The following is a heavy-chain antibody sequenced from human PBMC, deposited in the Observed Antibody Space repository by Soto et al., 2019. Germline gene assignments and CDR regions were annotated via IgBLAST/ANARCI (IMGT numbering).Heavy chain of an antibody. V-gene: IGHV3-33*01. Sequence: QVQLVESGGGVVQPGRSLRLSCAASGFTFSSYGMHWVRQAPGKGLEWVAVIWYDGSNKYYADSVKGRFTTSRDNSKNTLYLQMNGLSAEDTAVYYWAREGRGRITGTVFDYWGQGTLVTVSS. CDR2: IWYDGSNK. D-gene: IGHD1-20*01. CDR1: GFTFSSYG. J-gene: IGHJ4*02. CDR3: AREGRGRITGTVFDY.